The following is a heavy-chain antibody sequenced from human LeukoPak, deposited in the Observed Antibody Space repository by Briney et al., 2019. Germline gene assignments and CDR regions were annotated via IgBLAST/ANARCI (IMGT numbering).Heavy chain of an antibody. J-gene: IGHJ4*02. V-gene: IGHV1-46*01. CDR1: GYTFTSYY. D-gene: IGHD3-22*01. CDR3: ARWDDSSGYYYAPLFDY. Sequence: ASVKVSCKASGYTFTSYYMHWVRQAPGQGLEWMGIINPSGGSTSYAQKFQGRVTMTRDTSTSTVYMGLSSLRSEDTAVYYCARWDDSSGYYYAPLFDYWGQGTLVTVSS. CDR2: INPSGGST.